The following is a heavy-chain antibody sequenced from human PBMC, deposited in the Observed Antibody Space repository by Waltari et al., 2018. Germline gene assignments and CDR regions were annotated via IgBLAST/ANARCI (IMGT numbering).Heavy chain of an antibody. CDR2: FEPEDGET. CDR1: GYTLTDLS. Sequence: QVQLVQSGAEVKKPGASVKVSCKVSGYTLTDLSMHWVRQDPGKGLEWMGGFEPEDGETIDAQQCQGRVDMTGDTSTGTAYMELSSLRSEDTAVYYCATAPTDLGVRTFDYWGQGTLVTVSS. CDR3: ATAPTDLGVRTFDY. D-gene: IGHD3-16*01. J-gene: IGHJ4*02. V-gene: IGHV1-24*01.